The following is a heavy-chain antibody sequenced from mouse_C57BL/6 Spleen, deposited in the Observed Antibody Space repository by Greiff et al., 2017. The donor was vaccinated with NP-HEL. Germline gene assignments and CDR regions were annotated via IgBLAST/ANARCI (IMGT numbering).Heavy chain of an antibody. D-gene: IGHD1-1*01. CDR3: VRRTTVGYFDV. Sequence: EVKLVESGGGLVQPKGSLKLSCAASGFSFNTYAMNWVLQAPGKGLEWVARIRSKSNNYATYYADSVKDRFTISRDDSESMLYLQMNNLKTEDTAMYYCVRRTTVGYFDVWGTGTTVTVSS. J-gene: IGHJ1*03. CDR1: GFSFNTYA. CDR2: IRSKSNNYAT. V-gene: IGHV10-1*01.